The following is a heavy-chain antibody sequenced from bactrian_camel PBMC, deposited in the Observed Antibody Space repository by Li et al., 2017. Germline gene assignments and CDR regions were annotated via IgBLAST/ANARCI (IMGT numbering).Heavy chain of an antibody. J-gene: IGHJ4*01. CDR1: GFTFDDLA. CDR2: IVSDGVT. D-gene: IGHD4*01. Sequence: QLVESGGGLVQPGGSLRLSCTASGFTFDDLATGWLRQVPGNECELVSSIVSDGVTYYADSVKDRFTVSHDNAKNTLYLQMDSLKPEDSAIYYCAVKPMVIYSGDYGRICRSHTYHYWGQGTQVTVS. CDR3: AVKPMVIYSGDYGRICRSHTYHY. V-gene: IGHV3S60*01.